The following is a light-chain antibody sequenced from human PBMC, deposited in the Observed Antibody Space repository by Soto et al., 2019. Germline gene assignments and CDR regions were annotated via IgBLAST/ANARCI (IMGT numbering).Light chain of an antibody. CDR3: LQDNTYPWT. Sequence: IQMTQSPSSLSASVGDRVTITCRASQSISSYLCWYQQEPGKAPKMLIFAASNLQSGVPSRFSGNASGTTFTLTISSLQPEDVATYYCLQDNTYPWTLGQGTKVDIK. CDR2: AAS. CDR1: QSISSY. V-gene: IGKV1-6*01. J-gene: IGKJ1*01.